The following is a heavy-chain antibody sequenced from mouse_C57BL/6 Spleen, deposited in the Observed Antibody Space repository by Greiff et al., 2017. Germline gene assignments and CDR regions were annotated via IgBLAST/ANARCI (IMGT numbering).Heavy chain of an antibody. J-gene: IGHJ2*01. CDR1: GYTFTDYY. CDR2: IYPGSGNT. V-gene: IGHV1-76*01. D-gene: IGHD1-1*01. CDR3: ARSTDYYGRSYVFDY. Sequence: QVQLQQSGAELVRPGASVKLSCKASGYTFTDYYINWVKQRPGQGLEWIARIYPGSGNTYYNGKLNSKAKLTAETSSSTAYMLLSSLTSEDSAVYFGARSTDYYGRSYVFDYWGQGTTLTVSS.